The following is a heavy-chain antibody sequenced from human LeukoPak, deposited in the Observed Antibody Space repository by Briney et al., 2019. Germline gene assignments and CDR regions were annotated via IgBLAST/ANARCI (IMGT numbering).Heavy chain of an antibody. V-gene: IGHV4-34*01. CDR2: INHSGST. D-gene: IGHD3-10*01. CDR3: ARGYDSGSYYRH. CDR1: GGSFSGYY. J-gene: IGHJ4*02. Sequence: SETLSLTCGVYGGSFSGYYWSWVRQPPGKGLEWIGEINHSGSTNYNPSLKSRVTISVDTSKNLFSLRLSFVTAADTAVYYCARGYDSGSYYRHWGQGTLVTVSS.